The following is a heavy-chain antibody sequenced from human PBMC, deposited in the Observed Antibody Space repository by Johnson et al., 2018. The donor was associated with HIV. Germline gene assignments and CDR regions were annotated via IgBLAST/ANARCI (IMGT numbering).Heavy chain of an antibody. CDR3: AKDRGEYSCLHDAVDI. D-gene: IGHD6-6*01. CDR2: IRWNSGSI. J-gene: IGHJ3*02. CDR1: GFTFDDYA. V-gene: IGHV3-9*01. Sequence: VQLVESGGGLVQPGRSLRLSCAASGFTFDDYAMHWVRQAPGKGLAWVSGIRWNSGSIGYADSVKGRFTISRVNAKHSLYLQMNSLRAEDTALYYCAKDRGEYSCLHDAVDIWGQGTMVTVSS.